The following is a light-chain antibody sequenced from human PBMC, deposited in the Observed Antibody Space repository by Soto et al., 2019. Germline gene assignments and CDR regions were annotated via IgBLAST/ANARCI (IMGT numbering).Light chain of an antibody. J-gene: IGKJ4*01. V-gene: IGKV3-11*01. CDR3: QKYNSAPLT. Sequence: PGERATLSGRASRSISTYLAWYQQKPGQAPRLLIYEALNRATGIPARFSGSGSGTDFTLTISSLQPEDVAAYYCQKYNSAPLTFGGGTKVDIK. CDR2: EAL. CDR1: RSISTY.